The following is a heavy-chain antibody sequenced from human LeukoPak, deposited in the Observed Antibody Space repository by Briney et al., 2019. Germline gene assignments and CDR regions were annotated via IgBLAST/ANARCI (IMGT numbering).Heavy chain of an antibody. CDR2: ISSSSSYI. CDR3: ARAPYSSSWYTYYYYYMDV. D-gene: IGHD6-13*01. CDR1: GFTFSSYS. Sequence: GGSLRLSCAASGFTFSSYSMNWVRQAPGKGLEWVSSISSSSSYIYYADSVKGRFTISRGNAKNSLYLQMNSLRAEDTAVYYCARAPYSSSWYTYYYYYMDVWGKGTTVTVSS. V-gene: IGHV3-21*01. J-gene: IGHJ6*03.